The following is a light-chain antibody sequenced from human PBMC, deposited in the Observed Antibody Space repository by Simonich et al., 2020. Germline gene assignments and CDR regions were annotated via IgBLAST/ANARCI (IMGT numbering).Light chain of an antibody. CDR3: MIWHSSAWV. Sequence: QAVLTQPASLSASPGASASLTCTLRSGLNVGTSRIYWYQQKPVSPPQYLLRYKSDSDKQQGSGVPSRFSGSKDASANAGILLISGLQSEDESDYYCMIWHSSAWVFGGGTKLTVL. V-gene: IGLV5-45*01. J-gene: IGLJ3*02. CDR1: SGLNVGTSR. CDR2: YKSDSDK.